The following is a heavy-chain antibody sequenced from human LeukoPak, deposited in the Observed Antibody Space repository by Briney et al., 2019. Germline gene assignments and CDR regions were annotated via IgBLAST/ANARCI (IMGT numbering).Heavy chain of an antibody. Sequence: SETLSLTCAVSGGSISSYYWSWLRQPPGKGLEYIGYTHYSGATNYNPSLKSRVTISVDTSKNQFSLKLSSVTAADTAVYYCARMEDLDFYDYYMDVWGKGTTVTVSS. D-gene: IGHD3-3*01. CDR2: THYSGAT. CDR1: GGSISSYY. V-gene: IGHV4-59*01. CDR3: ARMEDLDFYDYYMDV. J-gene: IGHJ6*03.